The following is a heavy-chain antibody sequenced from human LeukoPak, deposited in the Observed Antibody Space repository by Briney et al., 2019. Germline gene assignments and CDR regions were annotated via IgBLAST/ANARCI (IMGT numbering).Heavy chain of an antibody. CDR1: GYSISSGYY. J-gene: IGHJ6*03. Sequence: ETLSLTCAVSGYSISSGYYWGWIRQPPGKGLEGIGSIYHSGSTYYNPSLKSRVTISVDTSKNQFSLKLSSVTAADTAVYYCARLGLAYYMDVWGKGTTVTVSS. D-gene: IGHD7-27*01. CDR3: ARLGLAYYMDV. CDR2: IYHSGST. V-gene: IGHV4-38-2*01.